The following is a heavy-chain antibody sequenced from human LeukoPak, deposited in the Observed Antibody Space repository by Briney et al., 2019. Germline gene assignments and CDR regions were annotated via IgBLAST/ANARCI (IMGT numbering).Heavy chain of an antibody. CDR1: GFTFSSYA. Sequence: GGSLRLSCAASGFTFSSYAMSWVRQAPGKGLEWVSAISGSGGSTYYADSVKGRFTISRDNSKNTLYLQMNSLRAEDTAVYYCARAQGRLVGAEYYFDYWGQGTLVTAS. CDR2: ISGSGGST. J-gene: IGHJ4*02. V-gene: IGHV3-23*01. D-gene: IGHD1-26*01. CDR3: ARAQGRLVGAEYYFDY.